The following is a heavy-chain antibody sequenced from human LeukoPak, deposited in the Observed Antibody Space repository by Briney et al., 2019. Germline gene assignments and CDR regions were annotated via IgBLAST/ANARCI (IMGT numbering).Heavy chain of an antibody. CDR2: INHGGSN. J-gene: IGHJ3*01. D-gene: IGHD1-1*01. CDR3: ARDILAWNDVYDL. Sequence: SETLSLTCAVYGGSFSGYYWSWIRQPPGKGLEWIGEINHGGSNNYNPSLKSRVTISVDPSKNQLSLNLSSVTAADTAVYYCARDILAWNDVYDLWGQGTMVTVSS. CDR1: GGSFSGYY. V-gene: IGHV4-34*01.